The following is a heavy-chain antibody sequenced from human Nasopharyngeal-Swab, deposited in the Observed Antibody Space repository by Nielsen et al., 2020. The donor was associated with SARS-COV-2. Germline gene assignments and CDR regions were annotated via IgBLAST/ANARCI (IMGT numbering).Heavy chain of an antibody. V-gene: IGHV1-46*01. D-gene: IGHD2-21*01. CDR3: ARGRLRDKERYNWFDP. J-gene: IGHJ5*02. CDR2: INPSGGST. CDR1: GYTFTSYY. Sequence: VSVKVSYKASGYTFTSYYMHWVRQAPGQGLEWMGIINPSGGSTSYAQKFQGRVTMTRDTSTSTVYMELSSLRSEDTAVYYCARGRLRDKERYNWFDPWGQGTLVTVSS.